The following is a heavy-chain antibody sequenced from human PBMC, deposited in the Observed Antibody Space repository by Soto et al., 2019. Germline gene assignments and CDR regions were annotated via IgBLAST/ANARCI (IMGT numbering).Heavy chain of an antibody. Sequence: PGGSLRLSCAASGFTFSSYSMNWVRQAPGKGLEWVSSISSSSSYIYYADSVKGRFTISRDNAKNSLYLQMNSLRAEDTAVYYCASSYDYSGSYYWYYYYYGMDVWGQGTTVTVSS. CDR1: GFTFSSYS. D-gene: IGHD1-26*01. CDR2: ISSSSSYI. CDR3: ASSYDYSGSYYWYYYYYGMDV. V-gene: IGHV3-21*01. J-gene: IGHJ6*02.